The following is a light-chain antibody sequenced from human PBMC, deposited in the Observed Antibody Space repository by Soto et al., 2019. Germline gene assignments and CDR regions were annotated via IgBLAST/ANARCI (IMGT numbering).Light chain of an antibody. J-gene: IGLJ2*01. V-gene: IGLV2-8*01. Sequence: QSALTQPPSASGSPGQSVTISCTGTSSDVGYYNYVSWYQHHPGKAPKVMIYDVSKRPSGVPDRFSGSKSGNTASLTVSGLQAEDEADYYCSSYGGSNNVLFGGGTKRTVL. CDR1: SSDVGYYNY. CDR2: DVS. CDR3: SSYGGSNNVL.